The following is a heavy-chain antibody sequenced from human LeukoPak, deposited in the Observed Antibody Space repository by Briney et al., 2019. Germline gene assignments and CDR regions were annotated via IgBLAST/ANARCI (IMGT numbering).Heavy chain of an antibody. J-gene: IGHJ4*02. CDR1: GGSFSGYY. CDR3: ARGVRSSGSRGIDY. Sequence: SETLSLTCAVYGGSFSGYYWSWIRQPPGKGLELIGEINHSGSTNYNPSLKSRATISVDTSKNQFSLKLSSVTAADPAVYYCARGVRSSGSRGIDYWGQGTLVTVSS. V-gene: IGHV4-34*01. D-gene: IGHD6-25*01. CDR2: INHSGST.